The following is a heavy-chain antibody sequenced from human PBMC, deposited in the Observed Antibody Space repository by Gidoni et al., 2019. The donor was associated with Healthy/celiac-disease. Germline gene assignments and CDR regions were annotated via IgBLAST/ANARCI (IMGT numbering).Heavy chain of an antibody. D-gene: IGHD4-4*01. V-gene: IGHV4-4*02. CDR2: IYHSGST. J-gene: IGHJ4*02. Sequence: QVQLQASGPGLVKPSGTLSPTCAVSGGSISRSNWWSWGRQPPGQGLEWIGEIYHSGSTNYNPSLKSRVTISVDKSKNQFSLNLSSVTAADTAVYYCASLHEATVTTGRWGQGTLVTVSS. CDR3: ASLHEATVTTGR. CDR1: GGSISRSNW.